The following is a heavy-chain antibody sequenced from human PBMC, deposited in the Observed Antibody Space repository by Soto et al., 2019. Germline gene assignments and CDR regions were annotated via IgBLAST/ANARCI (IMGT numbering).Heavy chain of an antibody. Sequence: ASVKVSCKASGYTFTSYGISWVRQAPGQGLEWMGWISAYNGNTNYAQKLQGRVTMTTDTSTSTAYMELRSLRSDDTAVYYCGRDLWRYQLLPRLHAFDIWGKGTTVTVSS. CDR2: ISAYNGNT. J-gene: IGHJ3*02. CDR1: GYTFTSYG. V-gene: IGHV1-18*01. CDR3: GRDLWRYQLLPRLHAFDI. D-gene: IGHD2-2*01.